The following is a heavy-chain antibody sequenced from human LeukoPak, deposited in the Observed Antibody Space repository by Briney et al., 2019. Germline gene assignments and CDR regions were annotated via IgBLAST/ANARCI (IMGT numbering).Heavy chain of an antibody. CDR2: IVVGSGNT. CDR1: GFTFTSSA. Sequence: SVKVSCKASGFTFTSSAMQWVRQARGQRLEWIGWIVVGSGNTNYAQKFQERVTITRDMSTSTAYMELNSLRSEDTAVYYCAADTYYSDSSGLSVDYWGQGTLVTVSS. J-gene: IGHJ4*02. D-gene: IGHD3-22*01. CDR3: AADTYYSDSSGLSVDY. V-gene: IGHV1-58*02.